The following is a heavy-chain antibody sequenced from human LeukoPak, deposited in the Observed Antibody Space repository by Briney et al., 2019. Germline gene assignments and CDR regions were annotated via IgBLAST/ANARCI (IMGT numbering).Heavy chain of an antibody. CDR2: ITASGSST. Sequence: KSGGSLRLSCAASGFTFSSYDMTWVRQAPAKELHCVATITASGSSTFHADSVKGRFTISRDNSKNTLYLLVDSLRAEDTAIYYCAKDVSPLGWYLDSWGQGVPVTVSS. V-gene: IGHV3-23*01. D-gene: IGHD2-15*01. CDR1: GFTFSSYD. J-gene: IGHJ4*02. CDR3: AKDVSPLGWYLDS.